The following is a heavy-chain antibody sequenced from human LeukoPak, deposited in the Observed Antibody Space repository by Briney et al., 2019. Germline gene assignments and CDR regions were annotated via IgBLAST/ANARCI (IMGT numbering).Heavy chain of an antibody. CDR3: ARAHVAAGLAFDI. D-gene: IGHD6-25*01. Sequence: PGGSLRLSCAASGFTFSGYDMLWLRQATGKGLEWVSGIGIPGDTHYPGSVKGRFTISRENAKNSFYLQMNSLRAEDTAVYYCARAHVAAGLAFDIWGQGTMVTVSS. J-gene: IGHJ3*02. V-gene: IGHV3-13*01. CDR1: GFTFSGYD. CDR2: IGIPGDT.